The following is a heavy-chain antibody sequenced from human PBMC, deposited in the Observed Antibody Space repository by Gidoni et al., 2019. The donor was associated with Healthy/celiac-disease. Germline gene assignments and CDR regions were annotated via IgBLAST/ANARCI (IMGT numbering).Heavy chain of an antibody. Sequence: QLQLQESGPGLVKPSETLSLTCTVPGGSISSSSYYWGWIRQPPGKGLEWIGSIYYSGSTYYTPSLKSRVTISVDTSKNQFSLKLSSVTAADTAVYYCATRADYGDYGYFDYWGQGTLVTVSS. J-gene: IGHJ4*02. CDR3: ATRADYGDYGYFDY. CDR1: GGSISSSSYY. V-gene: IGHV4-39*01. D-gene: IGHD4-17*01. CDR2: IYYSGST.